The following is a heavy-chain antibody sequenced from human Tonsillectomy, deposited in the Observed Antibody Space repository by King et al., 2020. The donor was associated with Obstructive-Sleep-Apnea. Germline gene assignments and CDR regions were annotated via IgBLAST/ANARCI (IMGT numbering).Heavy chain of an antibody. Sequence: VQLVESGGGLVKPGGSLRLSCVVSGLTFSDAWLNWVRQAPGKGLEWVGRIKSKRVGGTVDYAAPVRGGFTISRDDSKNTLYLEMNSLKTEDTAVYYCSHQIDYYYRMDLWGQGTTVTVSS. CDR1: GLTFSDAW. J-gene: IGHJ6*02. CDR2: IKSKRVGGTV. CDR3: SHQIDYYYRMDL. D-gene: IGHD2-2*01. V-gene: IGHV3-15*01.